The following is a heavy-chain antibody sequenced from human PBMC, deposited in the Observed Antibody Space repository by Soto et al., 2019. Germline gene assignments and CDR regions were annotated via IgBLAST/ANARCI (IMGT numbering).Heavy chain of an antibody. V-gene: IGHV1-8*01. CDR1: GYTFTSYD. J-gene: IGHJ4*02. CDR2: MNPNSGNT. Sequence: QVQLVQSGAEVKKPGASVKVSCKASGYTFTSYDINWVRQATGQGLEWMGWMNPNSGNTGYAQKFQGRDTMTRNTSISTAYMELSSLRSEDTAAYYCARGSAYYYGSGSYYSDYWGQGTLVTVSS. D-gene: IGHD3-10*01. CDR3: ARGSAYYYGSGSYYSDY.